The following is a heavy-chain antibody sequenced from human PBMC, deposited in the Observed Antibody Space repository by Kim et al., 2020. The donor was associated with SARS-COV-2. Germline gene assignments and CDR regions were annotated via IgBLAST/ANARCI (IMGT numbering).Heavy chain of an antibody. CDR2: INHSGST. D-gene: IGHD3-22*01. CDR1: GGSFSGYY. J-gene: IGHJ4*02. Sequence: SETLSLTCAVYGGSFSGYYWSWIRQPPGKGLEWIGEINHSGSTNYNPSLKSRVTISVDTSKNQFSLKLSSVTAADTAVYYCARAFGGYYYVYFDYWGQGTLVTVSS. V-gene: IGHV4-34*01. CDR3: ARAFGGYYYVYFDY.